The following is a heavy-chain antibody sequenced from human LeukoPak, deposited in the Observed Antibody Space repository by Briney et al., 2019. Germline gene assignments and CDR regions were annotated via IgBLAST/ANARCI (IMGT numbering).Heavy chain of an antibody. J-gene: IGHJ4*02. CDR2: IYSGGST. CDR3: ARDLTPGGYFDY. V-gene: IGHV3-53*01. CDR1: GFTVSNNY. D-gene: IGHD1-14*01. Sequence: GGSLRLSCAASGFTVSNNYMSWVRQAPGKGLEWVSVIYSGGSTFYADSVKGRFTISRDNSKNTLYLQMNSLRAEDTAVYYCARDLTPGGYFDYWGQGTLVTVSS.